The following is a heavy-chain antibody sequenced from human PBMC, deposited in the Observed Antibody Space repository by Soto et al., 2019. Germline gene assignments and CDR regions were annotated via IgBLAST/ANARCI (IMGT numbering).Heavy chain of an antibody. Sequence: EVELLESGGGLVQPGGSLRLSCAASGFSFSDYAMNWVRQAPGKGLEWVARISGIGYSTYYANSVKGRFTISRDNSKNTLYLQMNGLRAEDTAVYYCARSYKSMMIVVLIGPADYWGQGTLVTISS. CDR2: ISGIGYST. CDR3: ARSYKSMMIVVLIGPADY. J-gene: IGHJ4*02. CDR1: GFSFSDYA. V-gene: IGHV3-23*01. D-gene: IGHD3-22*01.